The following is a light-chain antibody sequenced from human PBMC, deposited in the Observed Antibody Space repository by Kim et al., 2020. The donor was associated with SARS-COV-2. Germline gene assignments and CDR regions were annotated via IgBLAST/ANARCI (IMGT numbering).Light chain of an antibody. Sequence: LSPGERDTLSCSDSQSVGSSLLAGYQQKPGQAPRLLIYEAFKRVAGIPDRLSGSGSGTDFTLTISRPEPEDFAVYYCQQYGSTPYTFGQGTKLEI. CDR3: QQYGSTPYT. CDR1: QSVGSSL. J-gene: IGKJ2*01. CDR2: EAF. V-gene: IGKV3-20*01.